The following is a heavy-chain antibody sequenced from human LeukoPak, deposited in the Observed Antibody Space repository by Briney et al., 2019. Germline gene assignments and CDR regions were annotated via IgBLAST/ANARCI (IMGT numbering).Heavy chain of an antibody. V-gene: IGHV4-30-2*01. D-gene: IGHD6-6*01. CDR1: GGSISSGGYS. CDR3: ARGGEAYSSSYYFDY. CDR2: IYHSGST. Sequence: SETLSLTCAVSGGSISSGGYSWSWIRQPPGKGLEWTGYIYHSGSTYYNPSLKSRVTISVDRSKNQFSLKLSSVTAADTAVYYCARGGEAYSSSYYFDYWGQGTLVTVSS. J-gene: IGHJ4*02.